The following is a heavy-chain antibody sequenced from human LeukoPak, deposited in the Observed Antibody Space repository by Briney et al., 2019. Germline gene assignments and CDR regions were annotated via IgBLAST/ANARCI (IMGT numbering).Heavy chain of an antibody. Sequence: PGGSLRLSCVASGFTFSKYDMSWVRQAPGKGLEWASGISDSGDQTYYADSVRARFTISRDNSKNTLYLQVNSLRAEDTALYYCAKEIMLTTAYFDYWGQGTLVTVSS. CDR2: ISDSGDQT. CDR1: GFTFSKYD. V-gene: IGHV3-23*01. CDR3: AKEIMLTTAYFDY. D-gene: IGHD4-17*01. J-gene: IGHJ4*02.